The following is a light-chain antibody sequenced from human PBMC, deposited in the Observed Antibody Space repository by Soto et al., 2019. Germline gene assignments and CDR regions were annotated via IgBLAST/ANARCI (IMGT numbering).Light chain of an antibody. Sequence: DIQMTQSPSTLSASVGDRVTITCRASQNINNWLAWYQQKPGKAPKLLIYKASTLESGVPSRFSGSGFGTEFTLTISSLQPDDFATYYCQQDNTSSFTFGPGTKVDIK. J-gene: IGKJ3*01. V-gene: IGKV1-5*03. CDR1: QNINNW. CDR3: QQDNTSSFT. CDR2: KAS.